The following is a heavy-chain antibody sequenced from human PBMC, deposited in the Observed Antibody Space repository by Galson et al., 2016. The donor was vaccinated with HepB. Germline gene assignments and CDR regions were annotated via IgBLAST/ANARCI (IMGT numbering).Heavy chain of an antibody. J-gene: IGHJ5*01. CDR1: TFAFSRTW. CDR3: AKRAYISSGWFDF. V-gene: IGHV3-7*01. Sequence: SLRLSCATTTFAFSRTWMTWVRQAPGKGLEWVANINHDGSEIHYVDYVKGRFTFSRDNAKNSLYLEMNSLRVEDTAVYYCAKRAYISSGWFDFWGQGTVVTVSS. CDR2: INHDGSEI. D-gene: IGHD6-19*01.